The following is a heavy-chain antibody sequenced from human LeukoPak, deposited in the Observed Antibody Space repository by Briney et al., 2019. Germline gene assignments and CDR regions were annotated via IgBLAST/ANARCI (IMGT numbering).Heavy chain of an antibody. V-gene: IGHV1-69*01. Sequence: SVKVSCKASGGTFSSYAISWVRQAPGQGLEWMGGIIPIFGTANYAQKFQGRVTITADESTSTAYMELSSLRSEDTAVYYCAREGEQQLVPYSDYWGQGTLVTVSS. CDR1: GGTFSSYA. J-gene: IGHJ4*02. CDR2: IIPIFGTA. CDR3: AREGEQQLVPYSDY. D-gene: IGHD6-13*01.